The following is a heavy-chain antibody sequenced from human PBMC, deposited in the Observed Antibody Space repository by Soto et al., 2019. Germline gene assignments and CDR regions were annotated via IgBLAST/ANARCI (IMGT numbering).Heavy chain of an antibody. CDR2: IYYSGST. CDR1: GGSISSSSYY. D-gene: IGHD1-7*01. Sequence: SETLSLTCTVSGGSISSSSYYWGWIRQPPGKGLEWIGSIYYSGSTYYNPSLKSRVTISVDTSKNQFSLKLSSVTPEDTAVYYCARGPFCYWNSHPPSFDYWGQGTPVTVSS. J-gene: IGHJ4*02. V-gene: IGHV4-39*01. CDR3: ARGPFCYWNSHPPSFDY.